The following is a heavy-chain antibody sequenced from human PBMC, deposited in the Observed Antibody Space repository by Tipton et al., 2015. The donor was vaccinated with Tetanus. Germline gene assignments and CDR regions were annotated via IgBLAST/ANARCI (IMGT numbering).Heavy chain of an antibody. CDR1: GGSFSGYY. D-gene: IGHD3-3*01. J-gene: IGHJ6*02. CDR2: INHSGST. Sequence: TLSLTCAVYGGSFSGYYWSWIRQPPGKGLEWIGEINHSGSTNYNPSLKSRVTISVDTSKNQFSLKLSSVTAADTAVYYCARVGRYYDFQERAVLGLYYYYYYGMDVWGQGTTVTVSS. CDR3: ARVGRYYDFQERAVLGLYYYYYYGMDV. V-gene: IGHV4-34*01.